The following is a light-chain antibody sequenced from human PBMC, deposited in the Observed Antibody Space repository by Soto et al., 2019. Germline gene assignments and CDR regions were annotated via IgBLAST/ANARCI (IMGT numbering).Light chain of an antibody. CDR1: HDIRNH. CDR2: DAS. V-gene: IGKV1-33*01. Sequence: DIPMIQTPSSLSASVGDRVTIACQASHDIRNHLNWYQQKPGKAPKLLIYDASTLEAGAPSRFSGTGSVTHFTLIISSLQPEDFATYFCQHYDDLPQVTFGPGTTVDI. CDR3: QHYDDLPQVT. J-gene: IGKJ3*01.